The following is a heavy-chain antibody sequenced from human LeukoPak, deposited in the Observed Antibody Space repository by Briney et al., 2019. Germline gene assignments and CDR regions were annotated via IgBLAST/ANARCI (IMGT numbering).Heavy chain of an antibody. CDR1: GFTFSSYA. Sequence: GGSLRLSCAASGFTFSSYAMHWVRQAPGKGLEWVAVISYDGSNKYYADFVKGRFTISRDNSKNTLYLQMNSLRAEDTAVYYCARGPLPRWGYYYDSSGYVDYWGQGTLVTVSS. CDR3: ARGPLPRWGYYYDSSGYVDY. V-gene: IGHV3-30*04. J-gene: IGHJ4*02. D-gene: IGHD3-22*01. CDR2: ISYDGSNK.